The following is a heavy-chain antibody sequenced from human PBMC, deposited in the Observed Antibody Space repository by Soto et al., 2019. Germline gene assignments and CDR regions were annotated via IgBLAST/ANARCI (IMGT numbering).Heavy chain of an antibody. J-gene: IGHJ4*02. D-gene: IGHD3-3*01. V-gene: IGHV1-18*01. Sequence: QVQLVQSGAEVKKPGASVKVSCKASGYTFTSYGISWVRQAPGQGLEWMGWISAYNGNTNYAQKLQGRVTMTTDTSTSTAYMELRSLRSDDTAVYYCARATPYYDFWGGYKNFDYWGQGTLVTVSS. CDR3: ARATPYYDFWGGYKNFDY. CDR1: GYTFTSYG. CDR2: ISAYNGNT.